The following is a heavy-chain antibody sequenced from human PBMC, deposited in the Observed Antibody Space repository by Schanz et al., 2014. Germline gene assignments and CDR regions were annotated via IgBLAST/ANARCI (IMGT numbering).Heavy chain of an antibody. CDR3: ARGRGFYDY. CDR1: GYTFTSYG. V-gene: IGHV1-69*04. J-gene: IGHJ4*02. D-gene: IGHD3-10*01. Sequence: QVQLVQSGAEVKKPGASVKVSCKASGYTFTSYGISWVRQAPGQGLEWMGRIIPSLGLAKYEQKFQDKVTITADTSTTTAYMELSGLTSEDTAVHYCARGRGFYDYWGQGTLVTVSS. CDR2: IIPSLGLA.